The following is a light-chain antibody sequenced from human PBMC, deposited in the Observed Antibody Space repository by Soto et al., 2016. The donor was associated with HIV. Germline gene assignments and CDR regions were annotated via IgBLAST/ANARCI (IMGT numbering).Light chain of an antibody. CDR1: DIGIKS. Sequence: SYELTQPPSVSLAPGKTASISCGGDDIGIKSVHWYQQKPGQAPILVVFEDTDRPSGIPERFSGSNSGNTATLTISRVEAGDEADYYCQVWDSSSDYSGVFGGGTKLTVL. CDR3: QVWDSSSDYSGV. J-gene: IGLJ3*02. CDR2: EDT. V-gene: IGLV3-21*03.